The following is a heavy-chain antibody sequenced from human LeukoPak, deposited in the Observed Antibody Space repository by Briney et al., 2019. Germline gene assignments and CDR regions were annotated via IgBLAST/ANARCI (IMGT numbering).Heavy chain of an antibody. Sequence: ASVKVSCKASGYTFTGYYMHWVRQAPGQGLEWMGWINPNSGGTNYAQKFQGRVTMTRDTSISTAYMELSRLRSDDTAVYYCARGGLGHVDTAMDRALDYWGQGTLVTVSS. J-gene: IGHJ4*02. V-gene: IGHV1-2*02. CDR1: GYTFTGYY. CDR3: ARGGLGHVDTAMDRALDY. CDR2: INPNSGGT. D-gene: IGHD5-18*01.